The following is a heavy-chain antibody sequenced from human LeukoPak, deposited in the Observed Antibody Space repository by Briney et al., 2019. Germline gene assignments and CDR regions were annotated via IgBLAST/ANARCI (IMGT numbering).Heavy chain of an antibody. CDR2: LYPSGST. CDR3: ARVGLRQTAWFDP. J-gene: IGHJ5*02. Sequence: SETLSLTCTVSGGSISDYYWSWIRQPAGKGLECIGRLYPSGSTNYNPSLKSRLTMSIDTSKNQFSLKLSSVTAADTAVYYCARVGLRQTAWFDPWGQGTPVTVSS. V-gene: IGHV4-4*07. D-gene: IGHD5-12*01. CDR1: GGSISDYY.